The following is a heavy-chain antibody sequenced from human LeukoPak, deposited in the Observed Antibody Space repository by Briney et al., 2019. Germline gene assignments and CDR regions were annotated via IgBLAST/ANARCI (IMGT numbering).Heavy chain of an antibody. CDR3: ASPSKLVLSRSAFDI. CDR1: GASFSDTTYY. J-gene: IGHJ3*02. V-gene: IGHV4-39*01. CDR2: IYFTEA. Sequence: SETLSPTRTVCGASFSDTTYYGACFRRPPGKGLEWIASIYFTEANYNPSVKSRITISGDTSKNQISLKFTSVTATDTAVYDCASPSKLVLSRSAFDIWGQGTMVTVSA. D-gene: IGHD3-10*01.